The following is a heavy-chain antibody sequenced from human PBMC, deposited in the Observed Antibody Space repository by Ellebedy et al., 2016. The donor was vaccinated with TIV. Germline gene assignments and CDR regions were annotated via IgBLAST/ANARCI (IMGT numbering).Heavy chain of an antibody. D-gene: IGHD3-10*01. CDR1: GGSFSGYY. CDR2: INHSGST. CDR3: ARRAYLFSGVPSLDP. Sequence: SETLSLXXAVYGGSFSGYYWSWIRQPPGKGLEWIGEINHSGSTNYNPSLKSRVTISVDTSKNQFSLKLSSVTAADTAVYYCARRAYLFSGVPSLDPWGQGTLVTVSS. V-gene: IGHV4-34*01. J-gene: IGHJ5*02.